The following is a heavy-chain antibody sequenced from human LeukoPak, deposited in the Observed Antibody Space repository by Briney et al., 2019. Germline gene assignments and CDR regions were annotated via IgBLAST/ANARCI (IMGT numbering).Heavy chain of an antibody. J-gene: IGHJ4*02. V-gene: IGHV3-33*01. CDR2: IWYDGSNK. CDR1: GFTFSSYG. CDR3: ARGSPYYDILTGYTFDY. D-gene: IGHD3-9*01. Sequence: GGSLRLFCAASGFTFSSYGMHWVRQAAGKGLEWVAVIWYDGSNKYYADSVKGRFTISRDNSKNTLYLQMNSLRAEDTAVYYCARGSPYYDILTGYTFDYWGQGTLVTVSS.